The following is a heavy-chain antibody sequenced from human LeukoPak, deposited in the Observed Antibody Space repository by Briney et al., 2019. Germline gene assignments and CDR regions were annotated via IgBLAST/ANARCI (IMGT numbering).Heavy chain of an antibody. CDR2: IIPILGIA. CDR1: GGTLISYA. D-gene: IGHD6-13*01. V-gene: IGHV1-69*04. J-gene: IGHJ4*02. CDR3: ARDLSSSWYGYYFDY. Sequence: GASVKVSCKASGGTLISYAISWVRQAPGQGLEWMGRIIPILGIANYAQKFQGRVTITADKSTSTAYMELSSLRSEDTAVYYCARDLSSSWYGYYFDYWGQGTLVTVSS.